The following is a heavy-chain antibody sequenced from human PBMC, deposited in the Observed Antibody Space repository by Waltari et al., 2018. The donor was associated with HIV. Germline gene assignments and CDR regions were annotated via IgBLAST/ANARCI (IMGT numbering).Heavy chain of an antibody. CDR3: ARGVTMVRGASFDI. CDR2: INAGNGNT. J-gene: IGHJ3*02. CDR1: GYTFTTYD. Sequence: QVQLVQAGAEVKKPGASVKVSCKAPGYTFTTYDMHLVRTDPGQRREWMGWINAGNGNTKYSQKFQGRVTITRDTSASTAYMELSSLRSEDTAVYYCARGVTMVRGASFDIWGQGTMVTVSS. V-gene: IGHV1-3*01. D-gene: IGHD3-10*01.